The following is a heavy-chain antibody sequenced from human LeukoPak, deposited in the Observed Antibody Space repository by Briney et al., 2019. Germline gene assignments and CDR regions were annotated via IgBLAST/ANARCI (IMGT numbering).Heavy chain of an antibody. Sequence: ASVKVSCKASGYTFTTYGLTWVRQAPGQGLEWMGWINLDSGNTRYAQKVQGRITVTTDTSTTTAYMELRSLRSDDTAVYYCARDADGSGTLLDYWGRGTLVTVSS. D-gene: IGHD3-10*01. J-gene: IGHJ4*02. CDR1: GYTFTTYG. CDR3: ARDADGSGTLLDY. V-gene: IGHV1-18*01. CDR2: INLDSGNT.